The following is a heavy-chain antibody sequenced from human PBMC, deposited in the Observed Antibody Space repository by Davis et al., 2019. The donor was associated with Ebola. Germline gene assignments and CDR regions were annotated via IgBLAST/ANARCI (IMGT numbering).Heavy chain of an antibody. D-gene: IGHD6-13*01. J-gene: IGHJ4*02. V-gene: IGHV3-20*04. CDR3: ARVSTSSWSSYFDY. Sequence: PGGSLRLSCAASGFTFDDYGMSWVRQAPGKGPERVSGINWNGGSTGYVDSVKGRFTISRDNAKNSLYLQMNSLRAEDTALYYCARVSTSSWSSYFDYWAQGTLVTVSS. CDR2: INWNGGST. CDR1: GFTFDDYG.